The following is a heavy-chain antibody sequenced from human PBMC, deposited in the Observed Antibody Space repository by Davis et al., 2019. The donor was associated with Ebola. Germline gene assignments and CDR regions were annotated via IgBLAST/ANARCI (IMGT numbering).Heavy chain of an antibody. CDR3: AKDLIGGDILTGYPPFDY. D-gene: IGHD3-9*01. J-gene: IGHJ4*02. CDR2: ISGSGGST. CDR1: GFTFSSYA. Sequence: PGGSLRLSCAASGFTFSSYAMSWVRQAPGKGLEWVSAISGSGGSTYYADSVKGRFTISRDNSKNTLYLQMNSLRAEDTAVYYCAKDLIGGDILTGYPPFDYWGQGTLVTVSS. V-gene: IGHV3-23*01.